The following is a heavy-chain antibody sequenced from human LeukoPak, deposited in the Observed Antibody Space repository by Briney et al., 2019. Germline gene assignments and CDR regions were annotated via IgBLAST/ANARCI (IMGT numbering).Heavy chain of an antibody. CDR3: ASIAAAGYYYYYMDV. CDR1: GFTFSNYA. J-gene: IGHJ6*03. V-gene: IGHV3-23*01. D-gene: IGHD6-13*01. CDR2: ISGSGTGGAT. Sequence: PGGSLRLSCAASGFTFSNYAMSWVRQAPGKGLEWVSNISGSGTGGATYYADSVKGRFAISRDNSKNTLYLQMNSLRAEDTAVYYCASIAAAGYYYYYMDVWGKGTTVTVSS.